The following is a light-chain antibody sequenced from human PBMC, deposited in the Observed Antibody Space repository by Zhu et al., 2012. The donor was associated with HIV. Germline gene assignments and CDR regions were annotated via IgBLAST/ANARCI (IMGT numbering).Light chain of an antibody. CDR1: PSITSTY. CDR3: QQYGSSPRT. CDR2: GAS. Sequence: EIVLTQSPGTLSLSPGERATLSCRATPSITSTYLAWYQQEPGQAPRLLIYGASSRATGIPDRFSGSGSGTDFTLTISRLEPEDFAVYYCQQYGSSPRTFGQGTKVEIK. J-gene: IGKJ1*01. V-gene: IGKV3-20*01.